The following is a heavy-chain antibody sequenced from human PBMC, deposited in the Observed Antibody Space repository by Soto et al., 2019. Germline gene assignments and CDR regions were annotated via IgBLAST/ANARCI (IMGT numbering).Heavy chain of an antibody. CDR1: GFTFSSYW. J-gene: IGHJ4*02. D-gene: IGHD2-15*01. CDR3: AGGYCSGGSCYWLDY. Sequence: PGGSLRLSCAASGFTFSSYWMSWVRQAPGKGLEWVANIKQDGSEKYYVDSVKGRFTISRDNAKNSLYLQMNSLRDEDTAVYYCAGGYCSGGSCYWLDYWGQGTLVTVSS. V-gene: IGHV3-7*01. CDR2: IKQDGSEK.